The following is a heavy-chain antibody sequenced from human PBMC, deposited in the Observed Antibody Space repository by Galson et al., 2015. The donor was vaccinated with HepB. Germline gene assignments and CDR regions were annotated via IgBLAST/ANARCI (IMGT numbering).Heavy chain of an antibody. V-gene: IGHV3-21*01. CDR1: GFTFSSYS. J-gene: IGHJ4*02. D-gene: IGHD5-18*01. CDR3: ARESRIQLWTTIFDY. Sequence: SLRLSCAASGFTFSSYSMNWVRQAPGKGLEWVSSISSSSSYIYYADSVKGRFTISRDNAKNSLYLQMNSLRAEDTAVYYCARESRIQLWTTIFDYWGQGTLVTVSS. CDR2: ISSSSSYI.